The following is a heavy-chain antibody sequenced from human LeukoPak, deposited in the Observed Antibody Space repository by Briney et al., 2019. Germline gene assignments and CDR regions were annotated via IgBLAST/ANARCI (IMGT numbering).Heavy chain of an antibody. CDR3: ATHRAYGFDS. Sequence: GGSLRLSCVASGFTLSSYWMHWVRQAPGKGLVWVSRIYSDGSGTTYVDSVKGRFTISRDNAKNTPYLQMNSLRAEDTAIYYCATHRAYGFDSWGQGTLVTVSS. CDR1: GFTLSSYW. CDR2: IYSDGSGT. D-gene: IGHD4-17*01. J-gene: IGHJ4*02. V-gene: IGHV3-74*01.